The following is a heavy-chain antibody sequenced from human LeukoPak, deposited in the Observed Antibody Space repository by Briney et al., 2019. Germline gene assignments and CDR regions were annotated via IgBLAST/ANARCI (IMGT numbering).Heavy chain of an antibody. CDR2: IHASGST. Sequence: SQTLSLTCTVSNGSISSYYWSWIRQPAGKGLEWIGRIHASGSTNYNPSLKSRVTMSVDTPKNQFSLKLSSVTAADTAIYFCARGDRAVAGAWGWFDPWGQGTLVTVSS. CDR3: ARGDRAVAGAWGWFDP. J-gene: IGHJ5*02. D-gene: IGHD6-19*01. CDR1: NGSISSYY. V-gene: IGHV4-4*07.